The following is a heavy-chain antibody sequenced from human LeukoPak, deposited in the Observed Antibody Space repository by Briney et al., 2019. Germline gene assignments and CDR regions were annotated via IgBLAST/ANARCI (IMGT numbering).Heavy chain of an antibody. Sequence: PSETLSLTCTVSGGSISSGSYYWSWIRQPAGKGLEWIGRIYTSGSTNYNPSLKSRVTISVDTSKNQFSLKLSSVTAADTAVYYCARMDLRGYSYGYFDYWGQGTLVTVSS. D-gene: IGHD5-18*01. J-gene: IGHJ4*02. CDR2: IYTSGST. CDR1: GGSISSGSYY. V-gene: IGHV4-61*02. CDR3: ARMDLRGYSYGYFDY.